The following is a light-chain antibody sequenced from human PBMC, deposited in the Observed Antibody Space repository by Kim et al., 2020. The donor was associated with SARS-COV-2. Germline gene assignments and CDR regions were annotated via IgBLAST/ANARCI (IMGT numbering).Light chain of an antibody. CDR1: QSVSGN. Sequence: LSGCPGERYPRPVSDSQSVSGNVGWYQQKPGQAPRLLIYHVSTRATGIPARFSGTRSGTEFTLTISSLQPGDFAVYYCQQYDNGYTFGQGTKLEI. J-gene: IGKJ2*01. V-gene: IGKV3-15*01. CDR2: HVS. CDR3: QQYDNGYT.